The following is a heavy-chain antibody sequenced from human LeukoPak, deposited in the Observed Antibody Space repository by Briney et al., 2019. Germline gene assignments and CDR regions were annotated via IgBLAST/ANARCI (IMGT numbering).Heavy chain of an antibody. CDR1: GFTFSSYS. J-gene: IGHJ3*02. CDR3: ARDNMGPYYYDSSGSGDAFDI. CDR2: ISSSSSYI. V-gene: IGHV3-21*01. Sequence: GGSLRLSCAASGFTFSSYSMNWVRQAPGKGLEWVSSISSSSSYIYYADSVKGRFTISRDNAKNSLYLQMNSLRAEDTAVYYCARDNMGPYYYDSSGSGDAFDIWGQGTMVTVS. D-gene: IGHD3-22*01.